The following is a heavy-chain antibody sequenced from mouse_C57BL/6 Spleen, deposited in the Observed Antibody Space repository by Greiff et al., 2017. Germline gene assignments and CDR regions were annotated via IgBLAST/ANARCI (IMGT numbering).Heavy chain of an antibody. V-gene: IGHV1-47*01. CDR1: GYTFTTYP. Sequence: VKLMESGAELVKPGASVKMSCKASGYTFTTYPIEWMKQNHGKSLEWIGNFHPYNDDTKYNEKFKGKATLTVEKSSSTVYLELSRLTSDDSAVYYCARGIYDGYPGFAYWGQGTLVTVSA. J-gene: IGHJ3*01. CDR3: ARGIYDGYPGFAY. CDR2: FHPYNDDT. D-gene: IGHD2-3*01.